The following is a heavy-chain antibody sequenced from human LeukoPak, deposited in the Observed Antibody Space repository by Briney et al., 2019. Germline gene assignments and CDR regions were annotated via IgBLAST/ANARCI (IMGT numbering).Heavy chain of an antibody. CDR2: INDSGRI. V-gene: IGHV4-34*01. CDR1: GGSFSNYY. Sequence: SETLSLTCAVYGGSFSNYYWSWIRQTPGKGMEWIGEINDSGRINYNPSFMSRVTVSVDTSKNQFSLRLTSVTATDTAVYYCARRWNYGRNYYIDVWGKGATVSVSS. J-gene: IGHJ6*03. D-gene: IGHD1-7*01. CDR3: ARRWNYGRNYYIDV.